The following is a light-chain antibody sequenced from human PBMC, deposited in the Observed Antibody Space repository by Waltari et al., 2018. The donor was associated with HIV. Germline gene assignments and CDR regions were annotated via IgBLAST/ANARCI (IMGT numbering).Light chain of an antibody. Sequence: QSALTQPPSAYGSPGHSVTISCAGTSRDVGAYNYVYWYQQQPGKAPNLIIYEVTKRPSGVPDLFAGSKSGNAASLTGSVLQTDDDAVYYCSSYAGSNTLIFGGGT. CDR2: EVT. V-gene: IGLV2-8*01. J-gene: IGLJ2*01. CDR3: SSYAGSNTLI. CDR1: SRDVGAYNY.